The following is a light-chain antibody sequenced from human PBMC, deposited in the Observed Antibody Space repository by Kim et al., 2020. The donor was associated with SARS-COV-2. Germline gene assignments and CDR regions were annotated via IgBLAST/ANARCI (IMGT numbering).Light chain of an antibody. CDR1: NSNIVNNY. CDR3: GTWDSSLSARV. J-gene: IGLJ3*02. V-gene: IGLV1-51*01. Sequence: GQRVTSSCSGNNSNIVNNYVSWYQQLPGTAPKLLIYDNNTRPSGIPDRFSGSKSGTSATLGITGLQTGDEADYYCGTWDSSLSARVFGGGTQLTVL. CDR2: DNN.